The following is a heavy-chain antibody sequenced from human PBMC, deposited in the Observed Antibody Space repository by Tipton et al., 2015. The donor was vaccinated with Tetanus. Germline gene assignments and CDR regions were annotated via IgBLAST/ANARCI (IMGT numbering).Heavy chain of an antibody. D-gene: IGHD3-16*01. CDR1: GGSMSGSGHY. J-gene: IGHJ3*02. V-gene: IGHV4-39*01. Sequence: TLSLTCIVSGGSMSGSGHYGAWVRKSPGKGLEWIGSISYSGSTDYNPTLKSRVAISVDTSKNQFSLKLSSVTAADTAVYYCARTWGVWVTSIDAFDIWGQGTKVAVSS. CDR3: ARTWGVWVTSIDAFDI. CDR2: ISYSGST.